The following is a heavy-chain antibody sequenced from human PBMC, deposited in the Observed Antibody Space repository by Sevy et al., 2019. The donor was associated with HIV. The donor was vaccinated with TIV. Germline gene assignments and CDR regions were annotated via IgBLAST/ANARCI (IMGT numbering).Heavy chain of an antibody. CDR3: ARCLGGLRPWEYNWFDP. CDR2: IGAYNGNI. Sequence: ASVKVSCKASGYAFSSYGISWVRQAPGQGLEWMGWIGAYNGNIKYVQSLQYRVTMTIDTSTSTAYMELRSLRSDDTAVYYCARCLGGLRPWEYNWFDPWGQGTLVTVSS. V-gene: IGHV1-18*01. CDR1: GYAFSSYG. D-gene: IGHD1-26*01. J-gene: IGHJ5*02.